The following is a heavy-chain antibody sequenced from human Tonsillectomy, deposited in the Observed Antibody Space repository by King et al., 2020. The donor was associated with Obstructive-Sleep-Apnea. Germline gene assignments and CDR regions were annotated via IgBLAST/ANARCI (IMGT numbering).Heavy chain of an antibody. CDR3: ARATGSGSYYLAYYYYGMDV. Sequence: VQLVQSGAEVMKPGSSVKVSCKASGGTFSSYAISWVRQAPGQGLEWMGGIIPILGLANYAQKFQGRVTITADKSPSTAYMELSSLRSEDTAVYYCARATGSGSYYLAYYYYGMDVWGQGTTVTVSS. D-gene: IGHD3-10*01. V-gene: IGHV1-69*10. CDR2: IIPILGLA. J-gene: IGHJ6*02. CDR1: GGTFSSYA.